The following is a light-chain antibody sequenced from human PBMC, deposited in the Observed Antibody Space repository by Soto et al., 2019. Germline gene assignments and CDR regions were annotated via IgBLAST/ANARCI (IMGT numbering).Light chain of an antibody. V-gene: IGLV2-14*01. J-gene: IGLJ2*01. CDR1: SSDVGRYNY. Sequence: QSALTQPASVSGSPGQSITISCTGTSSDVGRYNYVSWYQHLPGKAPKLIIYEVSNRPSGVSNRFSASKSGNTASLTISGLQAEDEADYYCSSYTGIAALFGGGTKLTLL. CDR2: EVS. CDR3: SSYTGIAAL.